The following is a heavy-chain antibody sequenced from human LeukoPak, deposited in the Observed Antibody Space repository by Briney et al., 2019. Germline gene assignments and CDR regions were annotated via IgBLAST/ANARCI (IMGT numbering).Heavy chain of an antibody. V-gene: IGHV4-34*01. Sequence: SSETLSLTCAVYGGSFSGYYWSWIRQPPGKGLEWIGEINHSGSTDYNPSLKSRVTISVDTSKNQFSLKLSSVTAADTAVYYCARGRGGANNYYGSGSSYFHFDYWGQGGLVNVFS. CDR2: INHSGST. CDR3: ARGRGGANNYYGSGSSYFHFDY. J-gene: IGHJ4*02. D-gene: IGHD3-10*01. CDR1: GGSFSGYY.